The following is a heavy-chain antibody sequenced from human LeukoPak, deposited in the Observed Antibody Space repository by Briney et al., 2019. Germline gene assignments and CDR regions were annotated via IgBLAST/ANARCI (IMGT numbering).Heavy chain of an antibody. CDR1: GFTFSSHA. J-gene: IGHJ4*02. CDR3: AKDFVSSGYFRATTRDY. CDR2: ISGSGGST. Sequence: GGSLRLSCAASGFTFSSHAMSWVRQAPGKGLEWVSAISGSGGSTYHADSVKGRFTISRDNSKNTLYLQMNSLRAEDTAVYYCAKDFVSSGYFRATTRDYWGQGTLVTVSS. D-gene: IGHD3-22*01. V-gene: IGHV3-23*01.